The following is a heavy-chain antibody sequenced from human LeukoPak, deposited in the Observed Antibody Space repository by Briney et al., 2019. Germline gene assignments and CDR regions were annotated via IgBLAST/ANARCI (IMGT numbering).Heavy chain of an antibody. CDR1: GFTFSSYS. CDR2: ISSSSSYI. CDR3: AGGGWIDAFDI. V-gene: IGHV3-21*01. Sequence: GGSLRLSCAASGFTFSSYSMNWVRQAPGEGLEWVSSISSSSSYIYYADSVKGRFTISRDNAKNSLYLQMNSLRAEDTAVYYCAGGGWIDAFDIWGQGTMVTVSS. D-gene: IGHD6-19*01. J-gene: IGHJ3*02.